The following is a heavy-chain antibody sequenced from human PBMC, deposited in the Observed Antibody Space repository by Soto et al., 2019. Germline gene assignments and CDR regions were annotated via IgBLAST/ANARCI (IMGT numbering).Heavy chain of an antibody. Sequence: SETLSLTCTVSGGSVSSGSYYWSWIRQPPGKGLEWIGYIYYSGSTNYNPSLKSRVTISVDTSKNQFSLKLSSVTAADTAVYYCAVLYDSSGYYLFDYWGQGTLVTVSS. CDR2: IYYSGST. CDR3: AVLYDSSGYYLFDY. V-gene: IGHV4-61*01. D-gene: IGHD3-22*01. CDR1: GGSVSSGSYY. J-gene: IGHJ4*02.